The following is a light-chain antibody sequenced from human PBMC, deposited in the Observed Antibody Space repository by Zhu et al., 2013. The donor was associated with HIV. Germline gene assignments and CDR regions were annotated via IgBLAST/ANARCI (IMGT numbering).Light chain of an antibody. V-gene: IGLV2-23*02. CDR3: SSYAGSNTFVV. Sequence: LTQPHSVSESPGKTVIISCTRDTGSIGSNFVQWYQQHPGKAPKLMIYEVSNRPSGVSNRFSGSKSGNTASLTISGLQAEDEANYYCSSYAGSNTFVVFGGGTKLTVL. J-gene: IGLJ2*01. CDR2: EVS. CDR1: TGSIGSNF.